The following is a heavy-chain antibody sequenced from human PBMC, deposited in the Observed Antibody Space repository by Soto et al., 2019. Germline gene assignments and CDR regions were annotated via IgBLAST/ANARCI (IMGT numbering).Heavy chain of an antibody. CDR1: GYTLTELS. Sequence: ASVKVYCKVSGYTLTELSMHWVRQAPGKGLEWMGGFDPEDGETIYAQKFQGRVTMTEDTSTDTAYMELSSLRSEDTAVYYCATLVGRYYDFWSGYSKVRPFDYWGQGTLVTVSS. CDR3: ATLVGRYYDFWSGYSKVRPFDY. V-gene: IGHV1-24*01. D-gene: IGHD3-3*01. J-gene: IGHJ4*02. CDR2: FDPEDGET.